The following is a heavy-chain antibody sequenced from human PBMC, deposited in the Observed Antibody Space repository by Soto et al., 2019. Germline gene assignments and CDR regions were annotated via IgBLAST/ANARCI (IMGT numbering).Heavy chain of an antibody. CDR2: ISYDGSNK. D-gene: IGHD3-10*01. V-gene: IGHV3-30-3*01. CDR3: ARAGRRSYYNELTNNWFDP. J-gene: IGHJ5*02. CDR1: GFTCSSYA. Sequence: PGGSLRLSCAASGFTCSSYAMHWVRQAPGKGLEWVAVISYDGSNKYYADSVKGRFTISRDNSKNTLYLQMNSLRAEDTAVYYCARAGRRSYYNELTNNWFDPWGQGTLVTVSS.